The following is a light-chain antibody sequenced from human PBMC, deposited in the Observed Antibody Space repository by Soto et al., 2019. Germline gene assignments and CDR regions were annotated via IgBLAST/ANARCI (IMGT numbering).Light chain of an antibody. CDR1: QSVSSSY. J-gene: IGKJ2*01. CDR2: GAS. Sequence: EIVLTQSPGTLSLSPGESATLSCRASQSVSSSYLAWYQQKPGQAPRLLIYGASSRATGIPDRFSGSGSGTDFTLTISRLEPEDFAVYYCQQYSRSPRTFGQGTKLEIK. CDR3: QQYSRSPRT. V-gene: IGKV3-20*01.